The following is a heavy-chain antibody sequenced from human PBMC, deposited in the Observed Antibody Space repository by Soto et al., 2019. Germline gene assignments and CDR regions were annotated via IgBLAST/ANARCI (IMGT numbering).Heavy chain of an antibody. Sequence: SETLSLTCAVYGGSFSGYYWSWIRQPPGKGLEWIGEINHSGSTNYNPSLKSRVTISVDTSKNQFSLKLSSVTAADTAVYYCARGARPGTIPYYFDYWGQGTLVTVSS. V-gene: IGHV4-34*01. CDR2: INHSGST. J-gene: IGHJ4*02. CDR1: GGSFSGYY. CDR3: ARGARPGTIPYYFDY. D-gene: IGHD6-6*01.